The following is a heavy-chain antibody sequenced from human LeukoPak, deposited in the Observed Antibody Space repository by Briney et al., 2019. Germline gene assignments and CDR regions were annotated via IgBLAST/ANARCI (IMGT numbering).Heavy chain of an antibody. CDR3: ARHSRGITIFGVVLEY. CDR1: GGSISSSSYY. CDR2: IYYSGST. V-gene: IGHV4-39*01. J-gene: IGHJ4*02. Sequence: SETLSLTCTVSGGSISSSSYYWGWIRQPPGKGLEWIGSIYYSGSTYYNPSLKSRVTISVDTSKNQFSLKPNSVTAADTAVYYCARHSRGITIFGVVLEYWGQGTLVTVSS. D-gene: IGHD3-3*01.